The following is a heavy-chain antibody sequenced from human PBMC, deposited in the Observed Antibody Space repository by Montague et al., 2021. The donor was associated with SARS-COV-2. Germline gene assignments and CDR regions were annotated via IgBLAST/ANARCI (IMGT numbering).Heavy chain of an antibody. CDR3: ARPPEPMIILIITSLNWYFDL. CDR2: IYYSGST. V-gene: IGHV4-31*03. CDR1: GGSISSGGYY. Sequence: TLSLTCTVSGGSISSGGYYWSWIRQYPGRGLEWIGYIYYSGSTYYNPSLKSRVTISVDTSKNQFSLKMSSVTAADTAVYYCARPPEPMIILIITSLNWYFDLWGRGTLVTVSS. J-gene: IGHJ2*01. D-gene: IGHD3-22*01.